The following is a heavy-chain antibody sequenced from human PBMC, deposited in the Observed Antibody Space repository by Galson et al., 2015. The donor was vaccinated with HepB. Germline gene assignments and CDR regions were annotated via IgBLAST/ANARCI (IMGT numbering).Heavy chain of an antibody. V-gene: IGHV4-30-4*01. CDR1: GGSISSGDYY. D-gene: IGHD3-16*02. CDR2: IYYSGTT. Sequence: LSLTCTVSGGSISSGDYYWSWIRQPPGKGLEWIGYIYYSGTTYYNPSLKSRLTISVDTSMNHFSLKLTSVTAADTAVYYCARGRSYDYVWGNYRLDAFDIWGQGTMVTVSS. CDR3: ARGRSYDYVWGNYRLDAFDI. J-gene: IGHJ3*02.